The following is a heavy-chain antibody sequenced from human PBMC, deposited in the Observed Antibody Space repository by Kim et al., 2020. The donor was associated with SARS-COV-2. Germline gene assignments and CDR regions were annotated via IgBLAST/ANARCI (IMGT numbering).Heavy chain of an antibody. CDR2: IYSDGSST. J-gene: IGHJ4*02. V-gene: IGHV3-74*01. D-gene: IGHD3-22*01. CDR1: GFTFSSTW. Sequence: GGSLRLSFVASGFTFSSTWMHWVRQAPGKGLVWVSHIYSDGSSTNYVDSVKGRFTVSRDNAKNTLYLQMNSLRVEDTAVYYCTTDSSYSLFDWGQGTLV. CDR3: TTDSSYSLFD.